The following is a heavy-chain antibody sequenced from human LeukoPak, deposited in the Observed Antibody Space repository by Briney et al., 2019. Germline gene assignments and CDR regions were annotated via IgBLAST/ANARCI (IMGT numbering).Heavy chain of an antibody. Sequence: PGGSLRLSCAASGFTFSSYAMHWVRQAPGKGLEWVAVISYDGSNKYYADSVKGRFTISRDNSKNTLYLQMNSLRAEDTAVYYCARNYYGSGSYRAYFDYWGQGTLVTVSS. CDR1: GFTFSSYA. CDR2: ISYDGSNK. D-gene: IGHD3-10*01. J-gene: IGHJ4*02. V-gene: IGHV3-30-3*01. CDR3: ARNYYGSGSYRAYFDY.